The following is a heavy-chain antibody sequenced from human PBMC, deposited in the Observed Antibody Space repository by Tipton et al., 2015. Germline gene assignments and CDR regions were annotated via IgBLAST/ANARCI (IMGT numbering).Heavy chain of an antibody. CDR3: ARARGRHGGLFDS. CDR2: ISHSGNT. D-gene: IGHD4-23*01. CDR1: AYSISSDYY. J-gene: IGHJ4*02. V-gene: IGHV4-38-2*01. Sequence: TLSLTCAVSAYSISSDYYWGWIRQPPGKGLEWIGSISHSGNTYYNPSLKSRVTMSRDTSKNQFSLKLTPVTAADTAVYYCARARGRHGGLFDSWGQGTLVTVSS.